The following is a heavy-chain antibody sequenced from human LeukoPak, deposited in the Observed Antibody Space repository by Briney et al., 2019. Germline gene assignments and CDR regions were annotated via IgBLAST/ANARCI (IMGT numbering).Heavy chain of an antibody. CDR3: ARGQGALLWFGELSPY. D-gene: IGHD3-10*01. J-gene: IGHJ4*02. V-gene: IGHV1-2*02. CDR1: GYTFTNYG. Sequence: ASVKVSCKASGYTFTNYGISWVRQAPGQGLEWMGWINPNSGGTNYAQKFQGRVTMTRDTSISTAYMELSRLRSDDTAVYYCARGQGALLWFGELSPYWGQGTLVTVSS. CDR2: INPNSGGT.